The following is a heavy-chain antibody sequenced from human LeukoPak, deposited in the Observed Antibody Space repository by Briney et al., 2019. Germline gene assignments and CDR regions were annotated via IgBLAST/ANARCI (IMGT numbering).Heavy chain of an antibody. D-gene: IGHD6-13*01. CDR2: ISSSSSYI. CDR3: ANSGTSYYFDY. J-gene: IGHJ4*02. Sequence: GGSLRLSCAASGFTFSSYSMNWVRQAPGKGLEWVSSISSSSSYIYYADSVKGRFTISRDNAKNTLYLQMNSLRAEDTAVYYCANSGTSYYFDYWGQGTLVTVSS. CDR1: GFTFSSYS. V-gene: IGHV3-21*01.